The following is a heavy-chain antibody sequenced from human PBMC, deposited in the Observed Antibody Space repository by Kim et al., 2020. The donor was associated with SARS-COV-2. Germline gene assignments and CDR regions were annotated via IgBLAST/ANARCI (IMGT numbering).Heavy chain of an antibody. Sequence: SETLSLTCTVSGGSISSNNYYWGWVRQPPGKGLEWIERIYHSGSTYYNPSLKSRVTMSVDTSKNQISLKLSSVTAADTAVYYCARFGSSGLYFDYWGQGT. CDR3: ARFGSSGLYFDY. CDR1: GGSISSNNYY. J-gene: IGHJ4*02. D-gene: IGHD3-22*01. CDR2: IYHSGST. V-gene: IGHV4-39*01.